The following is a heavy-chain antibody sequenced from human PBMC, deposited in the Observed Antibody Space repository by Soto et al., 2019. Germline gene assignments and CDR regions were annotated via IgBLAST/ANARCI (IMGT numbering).Heavy chain of an antibody. CDR2: TDPSDSYT. J-gene: IGHJ6*02. V-gene: IGHV5-10-1*01. D-gene: IGHD6-13*01. Sequence: GESLKISCKGSGYSFTSYWISWVRQMPGKGLEWMGRTDPSDSYTNYSPSFQGHVTISADKSISTAYLQWSSLKASDTAMYYCARHEKHSSSWYPRSSYYYGMDVWGQGTTVTVSS. CDR3: ARHEKHSSSWYPRSSYYYGMDV. CDR1: GYSFTSYW.